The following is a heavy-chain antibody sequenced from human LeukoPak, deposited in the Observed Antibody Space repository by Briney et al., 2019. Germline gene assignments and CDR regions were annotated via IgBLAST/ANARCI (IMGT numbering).Heavy chain of an antibody. CDR3: AKGLTKAVWLLHVFYGMDV. Sequence: GGSLRLSCAASGFTFSSYAMSWVRQAPGKGLEWVSAISGSGGSTYYADSVKGRFTISRDNSKNTLYLQMNSLRAEDTAVYYCAKGLTKAVWLLHVFYGMDVWGKGTTVTVSS. CDR1: GFTFSSYA. J-gene: IGHJ6*04. CDR2: ISGSGGST. D-gene: IGHD3-9*01. V-gene: IGHV3-23*01.